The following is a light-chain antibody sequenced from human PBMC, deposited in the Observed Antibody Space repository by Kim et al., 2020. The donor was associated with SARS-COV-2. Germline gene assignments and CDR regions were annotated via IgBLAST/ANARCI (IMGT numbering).Light chain of an antibody. CDR2: SVS. CDR1: KSVCSDW. Sequence: SPGATAILSFRLSKSVCSDWLAWYQQKPGQPPRLLIYSVSNRATGIPDRFSGSVSGTDFTLTISRLEPEDFAVYYCQQYGIAPPYTFGQGTKLEI. V-gene: IGKV3-20*01. J-gene: IGKJ2*01. CDR3: QQYGIAPPYT.